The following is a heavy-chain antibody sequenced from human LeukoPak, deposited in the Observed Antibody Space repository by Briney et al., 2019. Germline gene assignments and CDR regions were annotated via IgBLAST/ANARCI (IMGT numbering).Heavy chain of an antibody. CDR3: ARDSHKFDSSGYYPDAFDI. CDR1: GLTFSSYE. D-gene: IGHD3-22*01. Sequence: GGSLRLSCAASGLTFSSYEMNWVRQAPGKGLEWVSYISSSGSSIYYADSVKGRFIISRDNAKKSLYLQMHSLRAEDTAVYHCARDSHKFDSSGYYPDAFDIWGQGTMVTVSS. V-gene: IGHV3-48*03. J-gene: IGHJ3*02. CDR2: ISSSGSSI.